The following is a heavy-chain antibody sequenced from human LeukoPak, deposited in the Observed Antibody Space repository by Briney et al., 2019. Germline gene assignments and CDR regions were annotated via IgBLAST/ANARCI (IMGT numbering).Heavy chain of an antibody. Sequence: TLSLTCTVSGGSISSGSYYWSWIRQPAGKGLEWVGRIYTSGSTNYNPSLKSRVTISVDTSKNQFSLKLSSVTAADTAVYYCARGGWSYYYYYYMDVWGKGTTVTVSS. CDR1: GGSISSGSYY. J-gene: IGHJ6*03. V-gene: IGHV4-61*02. D-gene: IGHD6-19*01. CDR2: IYTSGST. CDR3: ARGGWSYYYYYYMDV.